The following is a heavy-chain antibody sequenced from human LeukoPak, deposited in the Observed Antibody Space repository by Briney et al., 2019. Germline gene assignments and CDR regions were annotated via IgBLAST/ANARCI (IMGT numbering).Heavy chain of an antibody. CDR3: ARSYDRSGYYFRMVEY. CDR2: IWYDGSNK. J-gene: IGHJ4*02. Sequence: GGSLRLSCAASGFIFSSYGMHWVRQAPGKGLEWVAVIWYDGSNKQYADSAKGRFTISRDNSKNTLYLEMNSLRAEDTAVYYCARSYDRSGYYFRMVEYWGQGTLVTVSS. V-gene: IGHV3-33*01. D-gene: IGHD3-22*01. CDR1: GFIFSSYG.